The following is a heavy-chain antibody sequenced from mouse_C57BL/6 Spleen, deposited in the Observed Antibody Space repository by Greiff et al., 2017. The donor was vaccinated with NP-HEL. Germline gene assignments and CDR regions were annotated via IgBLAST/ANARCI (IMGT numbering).Heavy chain of an antibody. V-gene: IGHV1-83*01. J-gene: IGHJ3*01. Sequence: VQLKQSGPELVKPGASVKMSCKASGYTFTDYYMHWVKQKPGKGLEWIGEIYPGSGNTYYNEKFKGKATLTADTSSSTAYMQLSSLTSEDSAVYFCAREGVTTAYWGQGTLVTVSA. CDR2: YPGSGNTY. CDR3: REGVTTAY. D-gene: IGHD2-12*01. CDR1: YTFTDYYM.